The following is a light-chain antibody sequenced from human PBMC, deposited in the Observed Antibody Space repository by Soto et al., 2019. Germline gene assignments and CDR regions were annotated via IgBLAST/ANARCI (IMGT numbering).Light chain of an antibody. CDR2: GAS. J-gene: IGKJ1*01. V-gene: IGKV3-20*01. Sequence: ENVLTEVSGTLVLSPGGRGTLSCRASQSVSNNYLAWYQQKPGQAPRLLIYGASNRATGIPDRFSGSESGTDFTLTISRLEPEDFAVYYCQQYGSSGTFGQGTKVEIK. CDR3: QQYGSSGT. CDR1: QSVSNNY.